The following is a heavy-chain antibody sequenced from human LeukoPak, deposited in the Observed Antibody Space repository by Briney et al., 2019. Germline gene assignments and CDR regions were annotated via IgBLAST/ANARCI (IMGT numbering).Heavy chain of an antibody. CDR2: ITCCSRHI. V-gene: IGHV3-21*01. Sequence: GGSLRLSCAASGFTFSSYNMNWVRQTPGQGLEGVSSITCCSRHIYYADSVKGRFTISRDTAKSSLYLQMNSLRAEDTAVYYCARDPYSGSYGADYYYYMDVWGKGTTVTISS. CDR1: GFTFSSYN. CDR3: ARDPYSGSYGADYYYYMDV. D-gene: IGHD1-26*01. J-gene: IGHJ6*03.